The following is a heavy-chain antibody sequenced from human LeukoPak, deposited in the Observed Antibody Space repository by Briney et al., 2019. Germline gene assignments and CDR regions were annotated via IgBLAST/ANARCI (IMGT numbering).Heavy chain of an antibody. CDR1: GFTFGDYV. CDR2: ISSSGST. D-gene: IGHD3-22*01. V-gene: IGHV4-4*08. CDR3: ARGPYSYDSSGAFDI. Sequence: GSLRLSCTASGFTFGDYVMSWVRQAPGKGLEWIGRISSSGSTNYNPSLKSRVTVSVDTSKNQFSLKLSSVTAADTAVYFCARGPYSYDSSGAFDIWGQGTMVTVSS. J-gene: IGHJ3*02.